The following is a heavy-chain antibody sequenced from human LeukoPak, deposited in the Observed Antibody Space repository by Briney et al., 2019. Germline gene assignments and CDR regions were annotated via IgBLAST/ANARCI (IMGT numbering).Heavy chain of an antibody. J-gene: IGHJ4*02. V-gene: IGHV1-2*02. D-gene: IGHD3-22*01. CDR3: ARLFTSHYYDSSVYPHFDY. Sequence: GASVKVSCKASGYTFTDYYIHWARQAPGQGLEWMGWINPNSGGTDDAQKFQGRVTMTRDTSISTAYMELSRLRSDDTAVYYCARLFTSHYYDSSVYPHFDYWGQGTLVTVSS. CDR1: GYTFTDYY. CDR2: INPNSGGT.